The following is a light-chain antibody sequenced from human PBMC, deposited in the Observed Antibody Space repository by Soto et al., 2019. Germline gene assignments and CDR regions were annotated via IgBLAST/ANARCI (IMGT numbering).Light chain of an antibody. CDR1: QSVSSN. V-gene: IGKV3-15*01. Sequence: EIVMTQSPATLSVSPGERATLSCRASQSVSSNLAWYQQNPGQAPRLLIYGASTRATGIPARFSGSGSGTEFTLTISSLQSEDFAVYYCQQYNNLPPGTFGQGTKVEIK. CDR2: GAS. J-gene: IGKJ1*01. CDR3: QQYNNLPPGT.